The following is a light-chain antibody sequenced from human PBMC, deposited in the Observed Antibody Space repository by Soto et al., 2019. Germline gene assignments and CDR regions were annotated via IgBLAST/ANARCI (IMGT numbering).Light chain of an antibody. CDR3: QSYDSSLSGSVV. Sequence: QSVLTQPPSVSGAPGQRVTISCTGNSSNIGAGYDVHWYQQLPGTAPKLLIYSNNNRPSGVPDRFSGSKSGTSASLAITDLQADDEADYYCQSYDSSLSGSVVFGGGTKLTVL. V-gene: IGLV1-40*01. CDR1: SSNIGAGYD. CDR2: SNN. J-gene: IGLJ2*01.